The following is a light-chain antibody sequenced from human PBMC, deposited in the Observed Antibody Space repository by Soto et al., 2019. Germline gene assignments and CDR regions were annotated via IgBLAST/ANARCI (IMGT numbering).Light chain of an antibody. CDR3: QQRSNWPIT. V-gene: IGKV3-11*01. J-gene: IGKJ5*01. Sequence: EIVLTQSPTTLSLSPGGRAALSCGASQSVSSYLAWYQQKPGQAPRLLIYDASNRATGIPARFSGSGSGTDFTLTISSLEPEDFAVYYCQQRSNWPITFGQGTRLENK. CDR2: DAS. CDR1: QSVSSY.